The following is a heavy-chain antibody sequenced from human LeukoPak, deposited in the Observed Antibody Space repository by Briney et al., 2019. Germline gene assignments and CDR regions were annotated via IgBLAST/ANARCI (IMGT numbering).Heavy chain of an antibody. V-gene: IGHV3-23*01. CDR1: GFTFSSYA. J-gene: IGHJ4*02. CDR3: AKGSSNWLDHYYFDY. Sequence: GGSLRLSCAASGFTFSSYAVGWVRQAPGKGLAWLSTISESGGSTEYSDSVKGRFTISRDNSKNTPYLQMNSLRAEDTAVYYCAKGSSNWLDHYYFDYWGPGILVTVSS. CDR2: ISESGGST. D-gene: IGHD6-13*01.